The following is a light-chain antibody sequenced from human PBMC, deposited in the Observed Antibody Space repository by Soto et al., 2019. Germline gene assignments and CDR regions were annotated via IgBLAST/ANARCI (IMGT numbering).Light chain of an antibody. Sequence: IRMTQSPSSLSASTGDRVTITCRASQGISSYLAWYQQKPGKAPKLLIYAASTLQSGVPSRFSGSGSGTDFTLTISSLQSEDFATYYCQQYNSCPPTFGQGTKVDIK. CDR2: AAS. V-gene: IGKV1-8*01. CDR1: QGISSY. J-gene: IGKJ1*01. CDR3: QQYNSCPPT.